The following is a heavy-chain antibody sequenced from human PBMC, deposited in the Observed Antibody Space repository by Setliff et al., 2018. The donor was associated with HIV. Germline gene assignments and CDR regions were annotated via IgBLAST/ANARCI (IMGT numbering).Heavy chain of an antibody. V-gene: IGHV1-69*13. CDR3: ARGVAVNYYGSGSYLGH. D-gene: IGHD3-10*01. J-gene: IGHJ4*02. CDR1: GGTFSSYA. Sequence: GASVKVSCKHSGGTFSSYAISWVRQAPGQGLEWMGGIIPMFGRVNYAQKLQGRVTITADESTNTAYIELSSLRAEDTAVYFCARGVAVNYYGSGSYLGHWGQGTLVTV. CDR2: IIPMFGRV.